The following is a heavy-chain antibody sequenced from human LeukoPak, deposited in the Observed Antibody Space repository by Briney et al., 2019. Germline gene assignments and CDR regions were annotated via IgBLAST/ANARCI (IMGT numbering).Heavy chain of an antibody. D-gene: IGHD3-22*01. CDR2: INHSAST. CDR3: ARDPITYYYDSSGAPPDY. J-gene: IGHJ4*02. Sequence: PSETLSLTCAVYGGSFSGYYWSWIRQPPGKGLEWIGEINHSASTNYNPSLKSRVTISVDTSKNQFSLKLSSVTAADTAVYYCARDPITYYYDSSGAPPDYWGQGTLVTVSS. V-gene: IGHV4-34*01. CDR1: GGSFSGYY.